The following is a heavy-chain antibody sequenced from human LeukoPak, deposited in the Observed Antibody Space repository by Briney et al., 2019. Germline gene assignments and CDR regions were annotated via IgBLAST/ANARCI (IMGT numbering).Heavy chain of an antibody. J-gene: IGHJ4*02. V-gene: IGHV3-7*01. CDR3: AKDLGTTDRYFDY. Sequence: GGSLRLSCAASGFTFSSYWMSWVRQAPGKGLEWVANIKQDGSEKYYVDSVKGRFTISRDNSKNTLYLQMNSLRAEDTAVYYCAKDLGTTDRYFDYWGQGTLVTVSS. D-gene: IGHD4-11*01. CDR2: IKQDGSEK. CDR1: GFTFSSYW.